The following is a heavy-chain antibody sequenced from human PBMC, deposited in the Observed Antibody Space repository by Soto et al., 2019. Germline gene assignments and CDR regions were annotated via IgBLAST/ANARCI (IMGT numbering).Heavy chain of an antibody. Sequence: SQSLSLTCAISGHSVSCNSAARNLIRQYPSRGLEWLGRTYYRTKWSNEYAGSVRSRITISPGTSKYQLCLQLNSVTPEDTAMYYCARYLDGNAFDIWGQGTMVTVSS. D-gene: IGHD3-9*01. CDR3: ARYLDGNAFDI. J-gene: IGHJ3*02. CDR1: GHSVSCNSAA. V-gene: IGHV6-1*01. CDR2: TYYRTKWSN.